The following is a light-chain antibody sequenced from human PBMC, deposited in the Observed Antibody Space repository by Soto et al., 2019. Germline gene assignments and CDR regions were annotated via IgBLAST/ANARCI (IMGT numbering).Light chain of an antibody. CDR2: TNS. J-gene: IGLJ2*01. CDR1: SSNIGRNN. Sequence: QSVLTQPPSASGTPGQRVTISCSGSSSNIGRNNVNWYQQLPGTAPKLLIDTNSQRPSGVPDRFSGSKSGTSASLAIRGLQSEDEADYDCAAGDNSLNGLVFGGGTMLTV. V-gene: IGLV1-44*01. CDR3: AAGDNSLNGLV.